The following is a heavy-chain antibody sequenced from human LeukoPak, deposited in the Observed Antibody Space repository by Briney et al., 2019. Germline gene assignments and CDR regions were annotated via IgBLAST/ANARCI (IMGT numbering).Heavy chain of an antibody. J-gene: IGHJ6*03. Sequence: ASVTVSCKASGYTFTNYGISWVRQAPGQGLEWMGWISVYNAKTTYAHTLQSRFTMTTDTSTSIAYMELRSLRSDDTAVYYCARDGPGDSDYYYYYMDVWGKGTPVIVSS. CDR1: GYTFTNYG. CDR3: ARDGPGDSDYYYYYMDV. CDR2: ISVYNAKT. V-gene: IGHV1-18*01. D-gene: IGHD2-21*01.